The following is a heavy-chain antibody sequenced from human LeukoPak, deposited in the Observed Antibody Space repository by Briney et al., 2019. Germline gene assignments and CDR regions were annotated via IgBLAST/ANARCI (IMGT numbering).Heavy chain of an antibody. CDR2: IKQDGSEK. J-gene: IGHJ6*02. CDR1: GFTFSNYW. Sequence: PGGSLRLSCAASGFTFSNYWMSWVRQAPGKGLEWVANIKQDGSEKYYVDSVKGRFTISRDNAKNSLYLQMNSLRAEDTAVYYCARASLDYDILTGYLTPYYYGMDVWGQGTTVTVSS. CDR3: ARASLDYDILTGYLTPYYYGMDV. V-gene: IGHV3-7*04. D-gene: IGHD3-9*01.